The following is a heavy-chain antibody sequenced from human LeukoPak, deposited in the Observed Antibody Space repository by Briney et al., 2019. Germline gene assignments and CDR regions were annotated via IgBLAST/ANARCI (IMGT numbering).Heavy chain of an antibody. CDR3: ARADYYDSSGYNDY. CDR1: GFTVSSNY. Sequence: GGSLRLSCAASGFTVSSNYMSWVRQAPGKGLEWVSLIYSGGNTYYADSVKGRFTISRDNSKNTLYLQMTSLRAEVTAVYYCARADYYDSSGYNDYWGQGTLVTVSS. D-gene: IGHD3-22*01. CDR2: IYSGGNT. J-gene: IGHJ4*02. V-gene: IGHV3-53*01.